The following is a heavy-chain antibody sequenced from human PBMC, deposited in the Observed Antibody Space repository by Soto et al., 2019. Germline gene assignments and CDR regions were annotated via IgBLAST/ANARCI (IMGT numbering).Heavy chain of an antibody. Sequence: SETLSLTCTVSGGSISSGGYYWSWIRQHPGKGLEWIGYIYYSGSTYYNPSLKSRVTISVDTSKNQFSLKLSSVTAADTAVYYCAGVESVGPRYSSSWYFDYWGQGTLVTVS. CDR1: GGSISSGGYY. J-gene: IGHJ4*02. CDR3: AGVESVGPRYSSSWYFDY. CDR2: IYYSGST. V-gene: IGHV4-31*02. D-gene: IGHD6-13*01.